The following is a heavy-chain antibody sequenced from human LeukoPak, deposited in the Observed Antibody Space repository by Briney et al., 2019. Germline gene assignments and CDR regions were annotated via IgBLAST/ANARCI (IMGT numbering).Heavy chain of an antibody. Sequence: GGSLRLSCAASGFTFSSYAMHWVRQAPGKGLEWVAVISYDGSNKYYADSVKGRFTISRDNSKNTLYLQMNSLRAEDTAVYYCAREPRWWGQGTLVTVSS. D-gene: IGHD5-24*01. V-gene: IGHV3-30-3*01. J-gene: IGHJ4*02. CDR3: AREPRW. CDR2: ISYDGSNK. CDR1: GFTFSSYA.